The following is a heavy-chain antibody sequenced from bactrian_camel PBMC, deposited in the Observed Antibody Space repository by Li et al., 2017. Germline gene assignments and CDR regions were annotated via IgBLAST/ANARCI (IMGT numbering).Heavy chain of an antibody. CDR2: INSGGVSA. CDR1: GFTFSSYA. V-gene: IGHV3S31*01. D-gene: IGHD6*01. CDR3: AAAWGSWYLESALSTYSY. Sequence: VQLVESGGGLVQPGGSLRLSCAASGFTFSSYAMSWVRQAPGKGLARVSTINSGGVSAYYADSVKGRFTISRDNAKNTLYLQMNSLKTDDTAVYYCAAAWGSWYLESALSTYSYWGQGTQVTVS. J-gene: IGHJ4*01.